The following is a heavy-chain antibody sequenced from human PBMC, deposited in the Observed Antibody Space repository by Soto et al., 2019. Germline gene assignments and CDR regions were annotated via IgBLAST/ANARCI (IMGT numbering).Heavy chain of an antibody. CDR2: INADNGNT. V-gene: IGHV1-3*01. Sequence: GASVKVSCKASGYSFTTYAMHWGRQAPGQRLEWMGWINADNGNTKYSQKFQGRVTITRVTSASTAYMELSSLRSEDTAVYYCARGPITKTGYYFDYWGQGTLLTVSS. J-gene: IGHJ4*02. CDR1: GYSFTTYA. D-gene: IGHD3-10*01. CDR3: ARGPITKTGYYFDY.